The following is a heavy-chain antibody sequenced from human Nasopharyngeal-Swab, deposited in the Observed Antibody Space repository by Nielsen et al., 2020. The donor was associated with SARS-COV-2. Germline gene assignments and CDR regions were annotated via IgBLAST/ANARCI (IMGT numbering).Heavy chain of an antibody. Sequence: ASVKVSCKASGYTFTSYGISWVRQAPGQGLEWMGWISGPNGDTKYAQNFQGRVTMTADTSTSTAYMELRSLRSDDTAVYYCARGQLAPGYNYYYYMDVWGKGTTVTVSS. CDR3: ARGQLAPGYNYYYYMDV. V-gene: IGHV1-18*01. D-gene: IGHD3-10*01. CDR2: ISGPNGDT. CDR1: GYTFTSYG. J-gene: IGHJ6*03.